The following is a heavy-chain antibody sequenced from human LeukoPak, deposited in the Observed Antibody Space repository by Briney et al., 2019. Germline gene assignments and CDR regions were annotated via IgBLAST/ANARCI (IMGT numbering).Heavy chain of an antibody. J-gene: IGHJ5*02. D-gene: IGHD1-26*01. CDR3: ARVGGSYVGWFDP. V-gene: IGHV4-39*01. Sequence: SETLSLTCTVSGGSISSNIDYWGWIRQPPGKGLEWIGSIYYSGSTYYNPSLKSRVTISVDTSKNQFSLKVNSVTAADTAVYYCARVGGSYVGWFDPWGQGTLLTVSS. CDR1: GGSISSNIDY. CDR2: IYYSGST.